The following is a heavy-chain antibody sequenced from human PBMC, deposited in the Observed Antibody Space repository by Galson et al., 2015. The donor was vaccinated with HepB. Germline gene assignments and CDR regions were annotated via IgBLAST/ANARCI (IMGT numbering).Heavy chain of an antibody. CDR2: IPYDGSYK. D-gene: IGHD6-19*01. CDR1: GFTFSSYA. J-gene: IGHJ4*02. V-gene: IGHV3-30-3*01. Sequence: SLRLSCAASGFTFSSYAMHWVRQAPGKGLQWVAIIPYDGSYKYYADSVKGRFTISRDNSKNTLYLQMSSLRAEDTAVYYCGREGMAGTLDYWGQGTLITVSS. CDR3: GREGMAGTLDY.